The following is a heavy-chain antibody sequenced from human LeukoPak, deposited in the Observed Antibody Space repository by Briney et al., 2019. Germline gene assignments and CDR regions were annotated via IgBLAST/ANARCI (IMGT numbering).Heavy chain of an antibody. CDR2: ISSSGSTI. CDR1: GFTFSNHW. Sequence: PGGSLRLSCAASGFTFSNHWMSWVRQAPGKGLEWVSYISSSGSTIYYADSVKGRFTISRDNAQNSLFLQMNSLRADDTAVYYCARGVEVVASSDDAFDVWGQGTMVTVSS. J-gene: IGHJ3*01. D-gene: IGHD5-12*01. V-gene: IGHV3-48*04. CDR3: ARGVEVVASSDDAFDV.